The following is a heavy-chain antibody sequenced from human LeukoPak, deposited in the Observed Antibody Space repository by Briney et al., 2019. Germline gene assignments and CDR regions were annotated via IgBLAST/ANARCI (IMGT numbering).Heavy chain of an antibody. CDR3: GRGFDSKSTYFDY. CDR2: IYYSGST. V-gene: IGHV4-59*01. J-gene: IGHJ4*02. D-gene: IGHD5-12*01. Sequence: SETLSLTCTVSGGSITNYYRNWIRQPPGKGLEWIGYIYYSGSTNYNPSLKSRVTISLDTSKTQFSLRLTSVSAADTAVYYCGRGFDSKSTYFDYWGQGTLLTVSS. CDR1: GGSITNYY.